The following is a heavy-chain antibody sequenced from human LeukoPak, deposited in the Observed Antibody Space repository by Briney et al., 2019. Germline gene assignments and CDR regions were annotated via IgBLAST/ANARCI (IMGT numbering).Heavy chain of an antibody. J-gene: IGHJ4*02. CDR2: INPSGGST. D-gene: IGHD3-10*01. V-gene: IGHV1-46*01. CDR3: ARDRTYYYGSGSYYDIDY. CDR1: GYTFTSYY. Sequence: GASVKVSCKASGYTFTSYYMHWVRQAPGQGLEWMGIINPSGGSTSYAQKFQGRVTMTRDTSTSTVYMELSSLRSEDTAVYYCARDRTYYYGSGSYYDIDYWGQGTLVTVSS.